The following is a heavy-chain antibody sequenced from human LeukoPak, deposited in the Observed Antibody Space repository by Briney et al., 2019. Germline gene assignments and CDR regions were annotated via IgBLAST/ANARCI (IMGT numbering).Heavy chain of an antibody. Sequence: GSLKASCKTSGNTFTSLYMHWVRPAPGQGLEGVGIINPSGGSTSYAKKFKGRVTMTRDMSTSTVYMELSSLRSEDTAVYYCARSAPRSRYNWNEHDAFDIWGQGTMVTVSS. V-gene: IGHV1-46*01. CDR2: INPSGGST. J-gene: IGHJ3*02. D-gene: IGHD1-1*01. CDR1: GNTFTSLY. CDR3: ARSAPRSRYNWNEHDAFDI.